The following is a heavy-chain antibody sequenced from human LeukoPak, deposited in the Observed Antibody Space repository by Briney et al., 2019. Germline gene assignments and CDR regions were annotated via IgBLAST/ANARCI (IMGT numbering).Heavy chain of an antibody. Sequence: ASVKVSCKASGHTFTDYYIHWVRQAPGQGLEWMGWINPNSGGTNYAQKFQGRVAMTRDTSISIAYMELSRLRSDDTAVYYCARDALPSSPYYFDYWGQGTLVTVSS. J-gene: IGHJ4*02. CDR2: INPNSGGT. CDR1: GHTFTDYY. CDR3: ARDALPSSPYYFDY. V-gene: IGHV1-2*02. D-gene: IGHD1-26*01.